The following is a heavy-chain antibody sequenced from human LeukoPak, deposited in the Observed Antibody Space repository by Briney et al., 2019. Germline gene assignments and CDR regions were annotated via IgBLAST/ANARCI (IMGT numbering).Heavy chain of an antibody. CDR2: INSDGSST. CDR3: APRLSVVVPGAQYGMDV. V-gene: IGHV3-74*01. Sequence: GGSLRLSCGASGFTFSSFWMHWVRQAPGKGLVWVSRINSDGSSTGYADSVKGRFTISRDNAKNMLYLQMNSLRAEDTAVYYCAPRLSVVVPGAQYGMDVWGQGTTVTVSS. D-gene: IGHD2-2*01. CDR1: GFTFSSFW. J-gene: IGHJ6*02.